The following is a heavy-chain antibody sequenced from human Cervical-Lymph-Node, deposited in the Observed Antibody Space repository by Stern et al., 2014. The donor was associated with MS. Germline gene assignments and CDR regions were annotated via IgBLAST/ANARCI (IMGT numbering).Heavy chain of an antibody. V-gene: IGHV5-51*03. CDR3: ARRGDGGVRGYYGLDV. D-gene: IGHD3-10*02. Sequence: MQLVQSGAEVKKSGESLKISCKGSGYTFTNYWIGWVRQLPGKGLEWMGIMYPDDSSTRYDIRYSPSFQGQVPISADKSISTAYLQWSSLKASDSAMYFCARRGDGGVRGYYGLDVWGQGTTVTVSS. J-gene: IGHJ6*02. CDR1: GYTFTNYW. CDR2: MYPDDSSTRYDI.